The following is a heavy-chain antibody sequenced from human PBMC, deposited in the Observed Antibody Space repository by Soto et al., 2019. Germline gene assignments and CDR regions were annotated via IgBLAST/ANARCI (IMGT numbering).Heavy chain of an antibody. D-gene: IGHD1-26*01. CDR3: GRGPSGEYSRLDL. J-gene: IGHJ5*02. CDR1: GGTFSNNA. V-gene: IGHV1-69*06. CDR2: IIPVFDTT. Sequence: QVQLVQSGAEVKKPGSSVRVSCKASGGTFSNNAISWVRQAPGQGLEWMGGIIPVFDTTKYAQKFQGSASITADKATSTAYMELTSLSSQDTAVYYCGRGPSGEYSRLDLWGQGTVVTVSS.